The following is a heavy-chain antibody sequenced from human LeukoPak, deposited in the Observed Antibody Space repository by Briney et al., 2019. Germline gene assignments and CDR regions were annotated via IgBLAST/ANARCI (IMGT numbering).Heavy chain of an antibody. J-gene: IGHJ4*02. CDR1: GGSISSTSCY. CDR3: ARQVYYHNRPAYDY. D-gene: IGHD1-14*01. Sequence: SETLSLTCTVSGGSISSTSCYWGWIRQPPGKGLEWIGSIYYSGSTYYNPSLKSRVTISVDTSKNQFSLKLSSVTAADTAVYYCARQVYYHNRPAYDYWGQGTLVTVSS. V-gene: IGHV4-39*01. CDR2: IYYSGST.